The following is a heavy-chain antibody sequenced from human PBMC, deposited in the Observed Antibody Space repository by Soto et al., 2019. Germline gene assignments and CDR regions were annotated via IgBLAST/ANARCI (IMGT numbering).Heavy chain of an antibody. CDR1: GFTFSSYG. D-gene: IGHD1-26*01. CDR2: ISSDGSNK. V-gene: IGHV3-30*18. J-gene: IGHJ6*02. Sequence: HPGGSLRLSCAASGFTFSSYGMHWVRQAPGKGMEWVAVISSDGSNKYYADSVKGRFTISRDNSKNTLYLQMNSLRAEDTAVYYCAKDLLVGATTHYYYGMDVWGQGATVTVSS. CDR3: AKDLLVGATTHYYYGMDV.